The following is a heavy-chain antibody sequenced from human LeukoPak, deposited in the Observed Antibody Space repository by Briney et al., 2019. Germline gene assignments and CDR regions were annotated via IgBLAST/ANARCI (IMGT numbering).Heavy chain of an antibody. V-gene: IGHV3-30*18. J-gene: IGHJ4*02. CDR3: ANGFCGGNCYYFDY. CDR1: GFTFSSYG. CDR2: IAYDGSQK. D-gene: IGHD2-21*02. Sequence: GGSLRLSCAASGFTFSSYGMHWVRQAPGKGLEWVALIAYDGSQKTYADSVTGRFTISRDNSKNTVYLQMNSLRAEDTAVYYCANGFCGGNCYYFDYWGQGTQVAVSS.